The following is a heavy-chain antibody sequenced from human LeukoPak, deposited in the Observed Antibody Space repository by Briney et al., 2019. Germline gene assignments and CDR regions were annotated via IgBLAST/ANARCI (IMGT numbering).Heavy chain of an antibody. CDR2: ISSSSSYI. Sequence: GGSLRLSCAASGFTFSSYSMNWVRQAPGKGLEWVSSISSSSSYIYYADSVKGRFTISRDNAKNTLYLQMNSLRAEDTAVYYCAKDSRILSFDYWGQGTLVTVSS. V-gene: IGHV3-21*04. CDR3: AKDSRILSFDY. J-gene: IGHJ4*02. CDR1: GFTFSSYS. D-gene: IGHD2-15*01.